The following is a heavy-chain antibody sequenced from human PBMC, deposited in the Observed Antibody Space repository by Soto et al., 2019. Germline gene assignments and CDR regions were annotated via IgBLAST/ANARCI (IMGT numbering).Heavy chain of an antibody. J-gene: IGHJ6*02. D-gene: IGHD3-22*01. V-gene: IGHV4-59*01. CDR2: IYYSGST. CDR1: GGSISSYY. Sequence: PSETLSLTCTVSGGSISSYYWSWIRQPPGKGLEWIGYIYYSGSTNYNPSLKSRVTISVDTSKKQFSLKLSSVTAADTAVYYCARVASLYYYDSSGHDGMDVWGQGTTVTVSS. CDR3: ARVASLYYYDSSGHDGMDV.